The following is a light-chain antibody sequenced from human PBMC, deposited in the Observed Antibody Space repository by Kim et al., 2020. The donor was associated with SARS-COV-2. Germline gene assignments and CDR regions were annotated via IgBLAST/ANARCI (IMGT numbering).Light chain of an antibody. CDR1: QGINNH. Sequence: IQLTQSPSSLSASVGDRVTITCRASQGINNHFNWYQQKPGKAPKLLIYDTSTLQSGVPSRFSGSGSGTDFTLTISSLQPEDSATYYCQQFSDYPLTFGGGTKVDIK. V-gene: IGKV1-9*01. J-gene: IGKJ4*01. CDR2: DTS. CDR3: QQFSDYPLT.